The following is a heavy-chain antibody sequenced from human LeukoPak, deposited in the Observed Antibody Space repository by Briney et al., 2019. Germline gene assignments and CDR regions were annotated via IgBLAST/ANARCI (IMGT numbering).Heavy chain of an antibody. CDR1: GFAFSSYS. V-gene: IGHV3-48*04. Sequence: GGSLRLSCAASGFAFSSYSMNWVRQAPGKGLEWISYITSSSSSMYYADSVKGRFTISRDNAKNSLYLQMNSLRAEDTAVYYCARVIGSYGDSAYWGQGTLVTVSS. CDR3: ARVIGSYGDSAY. J-gene: IGHJ4*02. CDR2: ITSSSSSM. D-gene: IGHD4-17*01.